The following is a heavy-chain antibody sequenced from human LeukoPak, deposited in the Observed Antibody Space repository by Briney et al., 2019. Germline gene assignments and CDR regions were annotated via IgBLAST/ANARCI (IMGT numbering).Heavy chain of an antibody. V-gene: IGHV3-7*01. CDR2: IKQDGSEK. D-gene: IGHD6-6*01. Sequence: GGSLRLSCAASGFTFSSYWMGWVRQAPGKGLEWVANIKQDGSEKYYVDSVKGRFTISRDNAKNSLYLQMNSLRAEDTAVYYCARDRSIAAYDYWGQGTLVTVSS. J-gene: IGHJ4*02. CDR3: ARDRSIAAYDY. CDR1: GFTFSSYW.